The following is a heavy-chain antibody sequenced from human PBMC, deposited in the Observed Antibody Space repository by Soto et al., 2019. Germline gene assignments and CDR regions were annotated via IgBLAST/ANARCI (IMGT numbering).Heavy chain of an antibody. CDR2: ISFDGSDQ. Sequence: QVQLVESGGGVVQPGRSLRLYCAASGFTFSSYGMHWVRQAPGKGLEWVAVISFDGSDQYYGDSVKGRFTISRDKSKYTVFLQMNSLTTEDTAVYYCAKSQIPFSSGWFSLSSWGQGTLVTVSS. J-gene: IGHJ5*02. CDR3: AKSQIPFSSGWFSLSS. CDR1: GFTFSSYG. V-gene: IGHV3-30*18. D-gene: IGHD6-19*01.